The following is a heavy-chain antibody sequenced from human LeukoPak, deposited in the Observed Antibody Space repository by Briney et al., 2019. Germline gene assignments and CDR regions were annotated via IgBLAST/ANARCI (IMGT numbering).Heavy chain of an antibody. CDR2: ISAYNGNT. CDR1: GYTFTSYG. CDR3: AREVPYDSSRYYQPFDY. J-gene: IGHJ4*02. D-gene: IGHD3-22*01. V-gene: IGHV1-18*01. Sequence: ASVTVSCKASGYTFTSYGISWVRQAPGQGLEWMGWISAYNGNTNYAQKLQGRVTMTTHTSTSTAYMELRSLRSDDTAVFYCAREVPYDSSRYYQPFDYWGQGTLVTVSS.